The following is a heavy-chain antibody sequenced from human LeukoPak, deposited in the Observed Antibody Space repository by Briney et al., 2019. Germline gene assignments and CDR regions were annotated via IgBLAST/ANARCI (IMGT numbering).Heavy chain of an antibody. CDR2: IIPIFGTA. V-gene: IGHV1-69*05. CDR1: GGTFSSYA. D-gene: IGHD3-10*01. J-gene: IGHJ3*02. CDR3: ARDLLDYYGSGSWNDAFDI. Sequence: SSVKVSCKASGGTFSSYAISWVRQAPGPGHECMGGIIPIFGTANYAQKLQGRVTMTTDTSTSTAYMELRSLRSDDTAVYYCARDLLDYYGSGSWNDAFDIWGQGTMVTVSS.